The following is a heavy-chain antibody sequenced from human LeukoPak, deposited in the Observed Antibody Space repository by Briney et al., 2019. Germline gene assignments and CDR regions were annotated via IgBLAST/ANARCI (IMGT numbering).Heavy chain of an antibody. Sequence: GGSLRPSCAASGFTFSSFWMHWVRQDPGKGLVWVSRISPDGMTTIHADSVKGRFTVSRDNAKNTLYLQMNSLRAEDTAVYYCARSRSLPVAGEFDAWGQGTLVTVSS. J-gene: IGHJ5*02. CDR1: GFTFSSFW. V-gene: IGHV3-74*01. D-gene: IGHD6-13*01. CDR2: ISPDGMTT. CDR3: ARSRSLPVAGEFDA.